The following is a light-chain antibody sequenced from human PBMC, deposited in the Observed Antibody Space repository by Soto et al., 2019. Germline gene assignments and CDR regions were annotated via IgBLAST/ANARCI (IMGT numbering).Light chain of an antibody. CDR1: QSVTSNG. CDR2: GAS. Sequence: EIVLTQSPGTLSLSPGERATLSCRASQSVTSNGLAWDQEKTGQTPRLLIYGASRRATGIPDRFSGSGSGTDFTLTLSRLEPEEFAVYSCRQYGTSLGLAVGGGNKVDI. J-gene: IGKJ4*01. CDR3: RQYGTSLGLA. V-gene: IGKV3-20*01.